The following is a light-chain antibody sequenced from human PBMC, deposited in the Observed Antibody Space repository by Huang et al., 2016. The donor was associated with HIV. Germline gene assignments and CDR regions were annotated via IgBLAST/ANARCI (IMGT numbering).Light chain of an antibody. J-gene: IGKJ2*01. V-gene: IGKV2D-29*01. CDR2: EVS. Sequence: DIVLTQTPLALSVTPGQPASISCKSTQSLLHSDGKTRLYWYLQKPGQPPHLLIYEVSNRFSGVSDRVTGSGSGTDFTLKISRVEADDIGVYYCMQTTQLPQTFGQGTKLEIK. CDR1: QSLLHSDGKTR. CDR3: MQTTQLPQT.